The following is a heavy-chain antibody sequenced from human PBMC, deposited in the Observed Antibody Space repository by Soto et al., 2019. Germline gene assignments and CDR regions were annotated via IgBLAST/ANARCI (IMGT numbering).Heavy chain of an antibody. CDR2: ISGSGGST. CDR3: ANGRPDSTMVRGVAPFVS. V-gene: IGHV3-23*01. Sequence: GGSLRLSCAASGFTFSSYAMSWVRQAPGKGLEWVSAISGSGGSTYYADSVKGRFTISRDNSKNTRYLQMNSLRAEDRAVYYCANGRPDSTMVRGVAPFVSWGKGPLVTVSS. CDR1: GFTFSSYA. J-gene: IGHJ4*02. D-gene: IGHD3-10*01.